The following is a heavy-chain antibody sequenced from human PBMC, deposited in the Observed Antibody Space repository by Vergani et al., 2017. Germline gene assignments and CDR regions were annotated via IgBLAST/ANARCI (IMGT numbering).Heavy chain of an antibody. Sequence: EVQLVESGGGLVKPGGSLRLSCAASGFTFSNAWMSWVRQAPGKGLEWVGRIKSKTDGGTTDYAAPVKGRFTISRDDSKNTLYLQMNSLKTEDTAAYYCTTDDLVTMVRGVIITPSDWGQGTLVTVSS. CDR3: TTDDLVTMVRGVIITPSD. CDR1: GFTFSNAW. V-gene: IGHV3-15*01. CDR2: IKSKTDGGTT. D-gene: IGHD3-10*01. J-gene: IGHJ4*02.